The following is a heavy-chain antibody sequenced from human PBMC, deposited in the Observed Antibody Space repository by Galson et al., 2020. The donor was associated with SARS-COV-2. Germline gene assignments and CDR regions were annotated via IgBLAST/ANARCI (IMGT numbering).Heavy chain of an antibody. Sequence: TGGSLRLSCTASGFSFSSHDMNWVRQAPGKGLEWISYISNSGRTIDYADSVKGRFTVSRDSANNSVYLQMNSLRAEDTAVYYCARISASSLADWFLISYYCIDLWRQGTTVTVSS. D-gene: IGHD3-3*01. CDR1: GFSFSSHD. V-gene: IGHV3-48*03. J-gene: IGHJ6*02. CDR2: ISNSGRTI. CDR3: ARISASSLADWFLISYYCIDL.